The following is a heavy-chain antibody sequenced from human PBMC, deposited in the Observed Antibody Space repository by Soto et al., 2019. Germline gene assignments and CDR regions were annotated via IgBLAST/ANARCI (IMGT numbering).Heavy chain of an antibody. Sequence: GGSLRLSCAASGFTVSSKYMSWVRQAPGKRLEWVSLIQSGGPTYYADSVKGRFTISRDDSKRIAYLQMNSLKADDTAVYYCTRERWDYGDPKWYFDLWGRGTLVTVSS. CDR2: IQSGGPT. CDR1: GFTVSSKY. J-gene: IGHJ2*01. CDR3: TRERWDYGDPKWYFDL. D-gene: IGHD4-17*01. V-gene: IGHV3-66*01.